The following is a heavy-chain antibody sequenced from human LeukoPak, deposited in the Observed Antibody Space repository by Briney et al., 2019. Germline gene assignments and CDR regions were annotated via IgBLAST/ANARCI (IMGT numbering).Heavy chain of an antibody. Sequence: GGSLRLSCAASGFTFSDYYMSWIRQAPGKGLEWVSYISSSGSTIYYADSVKGRFTISRDNSKNTLYLQMNSLRAEDTAVYYCAKGTDSSGYSYYYYMDVWGKGTTVTVSS. J-gene: IGHJ6*03. CDR1: GFTFSDYY. V-gene: IGHV3-11*01. D-gene: IGHD3-22*01. CDR2: ISSSGSTI. CDR3: AKGTDSSGYSYYYYMDV.